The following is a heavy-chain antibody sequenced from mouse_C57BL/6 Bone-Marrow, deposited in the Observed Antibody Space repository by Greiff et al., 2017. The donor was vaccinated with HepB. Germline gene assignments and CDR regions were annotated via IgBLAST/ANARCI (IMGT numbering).Heavy chain of an antibody. CDR3: ARWAAQATVRAMDY. V-gene: IGHV1-69*01. CDR1: GYTFTSYW. J-gene: IGHJ4*01. D-gene: IGHD3-2*02. Sequence: QVQLQQPGAELVMPGASLKLSCKASGYTFTSYWMHWVKQRPGQGLEWIGEIDPSDSYTNYNQKFKGKSTLTVDKSSSTAYMQLSSLTSEDSAVYYCARWAAQATVRAMDYWGQGTSVTVSS. CDR2: IDPSDSYT.